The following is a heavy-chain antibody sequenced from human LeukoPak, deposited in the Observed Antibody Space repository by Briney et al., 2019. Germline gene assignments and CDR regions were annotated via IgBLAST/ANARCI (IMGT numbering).Heavy chain of an antibody. CDR1: GFTFSCYA. V-gene: IGHV3-23*01. CDR2: ISGSGGST. J-gene: IGHJ3*02. CDR3: AKAFIFGVVIIESDAFDI. D-gene: IGHD3-3*02. Sequence: GGSLRLSCAASGFTFSCYAMSWVRQAPGKGLEWVSAISGSGGSTYYADSVKGRFTISRDNSKNTLYLQMNSLRAEDTAVYYCAKAFIFGVVIIESDAFDIWGQGTMVTVSS.